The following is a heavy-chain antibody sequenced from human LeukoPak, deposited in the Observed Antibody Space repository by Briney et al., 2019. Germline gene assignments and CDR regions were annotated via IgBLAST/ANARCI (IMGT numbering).Heavy chain of an antibody. D-gene: IGHD6-13*01. CDR2: IYYSGST. CDR1: GGSTSSYY. J-gene: IGHJ4*02. CDR3: ARAQQLTVHIDY. Sequence: SETLSLTCTVSGGSTSSYYWSWIRQPPGKGLEWIGYIYYSGSTNYNPSLKSRVTISVDTSKNQFSLKLSSVTAADTAVYYCARAQQLTVHIDYWGQGTLVTVSS. V-gene: IGHV4-59*08.